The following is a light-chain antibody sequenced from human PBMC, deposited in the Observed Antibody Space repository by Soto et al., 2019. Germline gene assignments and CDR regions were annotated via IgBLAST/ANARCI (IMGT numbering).Light chain of an antibody. J-gene: IGLJ3*02. Sequence: QSVLTQPPSASGTPGQRVTSSCSGSSSNIGSNYVYWYQQLPGTAPKLLIYRNNQRPSGVPDRFSGSKSGTSASRAISGLRSEDEANYYCAAWDDSLSGVVFGGGTKVTVL. CDR2: RNN. V-gene: IGLV1-47*01. CDR3: AAWDDSLSGVV. CDR1: SSNIGSNY.